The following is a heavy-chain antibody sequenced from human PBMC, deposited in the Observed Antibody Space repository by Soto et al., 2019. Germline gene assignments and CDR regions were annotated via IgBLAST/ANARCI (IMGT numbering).Heavy chain of an antibody. D-gene: IGHD2-2*01. V-gene: IGHV1-18*01. CDR3: ARVGYCSSTSCRSLYMDV. Sequence: ASVKGSCKASGYTFTSYGISWVRQAPGQGLEWMGWISAYNGNTNYAQKLQGRVTMTTDTSTSTAYMELRSLGSDDTAVYYCARVGYCSSTSCRSLYMDVWGKGTTVTVSS. J-gene: IGHJ6*03. CDR1: GYTFTSYG. CDR2: ISAYNGNT.